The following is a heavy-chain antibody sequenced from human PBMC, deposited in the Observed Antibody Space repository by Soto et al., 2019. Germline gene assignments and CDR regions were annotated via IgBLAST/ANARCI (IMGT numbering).Heavy chain of an antibody. J-gene: IGHJ6*03. CDR3: AAGYDILTGYHKHYYMDV. Sequence: SETLSLTCTVSGGSISSYYWSWIRQPPGKGLEWIGYIYYSGSTNYNPSLKSRVTISVDTSKNQFSLKLSSVTAADTAVYYCAAGYDILTGYHKHYYMDVWGKGTTVTVSS. CDR1: GGSISSYY. CDR2: IYYSGST. D-gene: IGHD3-9*01. V-gene: IGHV4-59*01.